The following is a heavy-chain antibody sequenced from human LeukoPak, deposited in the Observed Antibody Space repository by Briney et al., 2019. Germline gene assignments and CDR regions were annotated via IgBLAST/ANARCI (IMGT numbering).Heavy chain of an antibody. CDR2: ISGSGGST. CDR1: GFTFSSYA. J-gene: IGHJ3*01. D-gene: IGHD6-19*01. Sequence: PGGSLRLSCAASGFTFSSYAMSWVRQAPGKGLEWVSAISGSGGSTYYADSVKGRFTISRDNSKSTLDLQMNSLTTEDTAVYYCAREGYTSGRAPVFDFWGQGTMVTVSP. V-gene: IGHV3-23*01. CDR3: AREGYTSGRAPVFDF.